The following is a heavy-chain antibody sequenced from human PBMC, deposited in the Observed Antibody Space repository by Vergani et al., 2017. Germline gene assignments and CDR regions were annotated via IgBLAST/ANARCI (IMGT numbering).Heavy chain of an antibody. Sequence: VELVESGGGLVQPGGSLRLSCAASGFTFIEYWMHWARQVPGKGLVWVSGMNGDGDTISYADSVKGRFTISRDNAKNTWFLQMNSLRAEDTAVYYCARARKFRFGVVWENWFDPWGQGTLVTVSS. CDR1: GFTFIEYW. CDR2: MNGDGDTI. J-gene: IGHJ5*02. CDR3: ARARKFRFGVVWENWFDP. V-gene: IGHV3-74*01. D-gene: IGHD3-3*01.